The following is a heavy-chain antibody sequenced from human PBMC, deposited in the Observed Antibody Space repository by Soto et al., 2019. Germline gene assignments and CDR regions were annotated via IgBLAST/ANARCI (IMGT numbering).Heavy chain of an antibody. D-gene: IGHD3-10*01. CDR2: ISAYNGNT. CDR1: GYTFTSFG. CDR3: ARDTPGSTMVRGVIIPYDWFDP. Sequence: QVQLVQSGAEVKKPGASVKVSCKASGYTFTSFGISWVRQAPGQGLERRGWISAYNGNTNYAQKLQGRVTMTTDTSTSTAYMELRSLRSDDTAVYYCARDTPGSTMVRGVIIPYDWFDPWGQGTLVTVSS. V-gene: IGHV1-18*01. J-gene: IGHJ5*02.